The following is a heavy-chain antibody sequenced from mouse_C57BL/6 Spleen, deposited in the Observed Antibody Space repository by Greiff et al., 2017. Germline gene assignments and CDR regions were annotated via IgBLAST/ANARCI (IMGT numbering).Heavy chain of an antibody. CDR1: GYTFTDYE. CDR3: TRGYYYGSSHFDY. J-gene: IGHJ2*01. V-gene: IGHV1-15*01. D-gene: IGHD1-1*01. CDR2: IDPETGGT. Sequence: VQLQQSGAELVRPGASVTLSCKASGYTFTDYEMHWVKQTPVHGLEWIGAIDPETGGTAYNQKFKGKAILTADKSSSTAYMELRSLTSEDSAVYYCTRGYYYGSSHFDYWGQGTTLTVSS.